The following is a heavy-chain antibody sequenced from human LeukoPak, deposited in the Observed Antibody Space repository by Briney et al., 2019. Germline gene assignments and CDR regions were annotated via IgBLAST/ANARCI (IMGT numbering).Heavy chain of an antibody. CDR1: GGSVRSYY. CDR2: IYTSGST. J-gene: IGHJ4*02. D-gene: IGHD6-19*01. V-gene: IGHV4-4*09. CDR3: AGGPAWAGPAFDF. Sequence: SETLSLTCSVSGGSVRSYYWSWIRQFAGKELQWIGYIYTSGSTDYNPSLKSRVTISVDRSRNLIFLNLRSVTAADAAVYYCAGGPAWAGPAFDFWGQGSRVTVSS.